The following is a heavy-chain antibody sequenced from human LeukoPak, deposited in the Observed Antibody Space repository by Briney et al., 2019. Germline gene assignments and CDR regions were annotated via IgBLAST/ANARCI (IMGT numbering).Heavy chain of an antibody. CDR3: ARVPALVGTTTFDY. CDR1: GGSISSYY. V-gene: IGHV4-4*07. D-gene: IGHD1-26*01. Sequence: SETLSLTCTVSGGSISSYYWSWIRQPAGKGLEWIGRIYTSGSTNYNPSLKSRVTMSVDTSKNQFSLKLSSVTAADTAVYYCARVPALVGTTTFDYWGQGTLVTVSS. J-gene: IGHJ4*02. CDR2: IYTSGST.